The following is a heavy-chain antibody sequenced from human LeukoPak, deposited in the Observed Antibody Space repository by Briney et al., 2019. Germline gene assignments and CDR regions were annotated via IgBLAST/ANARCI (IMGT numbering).Heavy chain of an antibody. CDR3: ARRITIFGVVKDYFDY. V-gene: IGHV4-34*01. CDR1: GGSFSGYY. D-gene: IGHD3-3*01. J-gene: IGHJ4*02. CDR2: INHSGST. Sequence: PSETLSLTCAVYGGSFSGYYWSWIRQPPGKGLEWIGEINHSGSTNYNPSLKSRVTISVDTSKNQFSLKLSSVTAAGTAVYYCARRITIFGVVKDYFDYWGQGTLVTVSS.